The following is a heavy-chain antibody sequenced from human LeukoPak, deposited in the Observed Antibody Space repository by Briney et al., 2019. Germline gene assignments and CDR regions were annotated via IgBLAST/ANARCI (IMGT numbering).Heavy chain of an antibody. Sequence: PGVSLRLSCAASGFTFSSYWMHWVRQAPGKGLVWVSHINTDGSSTTYADSVKGRLTISRDNAKNTLYLQMNSLRAEDTAVYYCARSGGSSSLGYWGQGTLVTVSS. CDR3: ARSGGSSSLGY. J-gene: IGHJ4*02. V-gene: IGHV3-74*01. D-gene: IGHD6-6*01. CDR2: INTDGSST. CDR1: GFTFSSYW.